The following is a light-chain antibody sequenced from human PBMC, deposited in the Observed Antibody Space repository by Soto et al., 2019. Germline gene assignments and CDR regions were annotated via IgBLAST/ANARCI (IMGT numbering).Light chain of an antibody. CDR1: SSDVGRYNY. CDR3: SSYTSSSTPYV. V-gene: IGLV2-14*01. J-gene: IGLJ1*01. CDR2: DVS. Sequence: QSVLTQPASVSGSPGQSITISCTVTSSDVGRYNYVSWYQQHPGKAPKLMIYDVSNRPSGVSNRFSGSKSGNTASLTISGFQAEDEADYYCSSYTSSSTPYVFGTGSKVTVL.